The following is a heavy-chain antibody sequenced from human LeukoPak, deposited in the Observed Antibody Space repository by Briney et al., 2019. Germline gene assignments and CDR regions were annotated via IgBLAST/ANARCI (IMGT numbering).Heavy chain of an antibody. CDR3: ARGDSGYVSAYYFDY. Sequence: SETLSLTCTVSGGSISSSSYYWGWIRQPPGKGLEWIGTIYYSGITYYNPSLKSRVTISIDTSKNQFSLKLSSVTAADTAVYYCARGDSGYVSAYYFDYWGQGTLVTVSS. J-gene: IGHJ4*02. D-gene: IGHD5-12*01. V-gene: IGHV4-39*07. CDR1: GGSISSSSYY. CDR2: IYYSGIT.